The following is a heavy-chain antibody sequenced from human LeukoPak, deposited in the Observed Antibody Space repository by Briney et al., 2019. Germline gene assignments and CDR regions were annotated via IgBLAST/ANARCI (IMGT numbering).Heavy chain of an antibody. Sequence: TGGSLRLSCAASGFTFSSYSMNWVRQAPGKGLEWVSYISSSSSTIYYADSVKGRFTISRDNAKNSLYLQMNSLRDEDTAVYYCARDSQSGYSYGPFDYWGQGTLVTVSS. CDR2: ISSSSSTI. CDR1: GFTFSSYS. CDR3: ARDSQSGYSYGPFDY. V-gene: IGHV3-48*02. D-gene: IGHD5-18*01. J-gene: IGHJ4*02.